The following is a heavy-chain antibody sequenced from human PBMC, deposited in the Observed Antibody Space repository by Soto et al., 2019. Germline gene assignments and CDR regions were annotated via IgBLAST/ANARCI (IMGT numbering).Heavy chain of an antibody. CDR2: ISAYNGNT. CDR3: ARVVDFWSGYYIGSWVGYYFDY. V-gene: IGHV1-18*01. D-gene: IGHD3-3*01. J-gene: IGHJ4*02. CDR1: GYTFTSYG. Sequence: GASVKVSCKASGYTFTSYGISWVRQAPGQGLEWMGWISAYNGNTNYAQKLQGRVTMTTDTSTSTAYMELSSLRSEDTAVYYCARVVDFWSGYYIGSWVGYYFDYWGQGTLVTVSS.